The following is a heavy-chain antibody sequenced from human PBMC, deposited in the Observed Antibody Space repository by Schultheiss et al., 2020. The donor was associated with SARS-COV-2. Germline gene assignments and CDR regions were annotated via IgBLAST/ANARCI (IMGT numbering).Heavy chain of an antibody. J-gene: IGHJ4*02. CDR1: GFTFSSYS. Sequence: GGSLRLSCAASGFTFSSYSMNWVRQAPGKGLEWVSYISSSSSTIYYADSVKGRFTISRDNAKNSLYLQMNSLRAEDTAVYYCARSPITIFGEVINWGQGTLVTVSS. CDR2: ISSSSSTI. D-gene: IGHD3-3*01. CDR3: ARSPITIFGEVIN. V-gene: IGHV3-48*04.